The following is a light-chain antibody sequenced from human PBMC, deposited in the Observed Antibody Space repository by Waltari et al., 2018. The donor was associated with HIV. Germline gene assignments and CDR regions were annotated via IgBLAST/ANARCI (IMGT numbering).Light chain of an antibody. V-gene: IGLV2-14*03. J-gene: IGLJ3*02. Sequence: QSALTQPPSVSGSPGQSVTISCTGTNSDIGRYVSWYQQHPGQAPRLMIFDVSQRPSGICARFSGSKSGTTASLTISGRQTDDEADYFCSSYTGTIKLFGGGTKLTVL. CDR1: NSDIGRY. CDR3: SSYTGTIKL. CDR2: DVS.